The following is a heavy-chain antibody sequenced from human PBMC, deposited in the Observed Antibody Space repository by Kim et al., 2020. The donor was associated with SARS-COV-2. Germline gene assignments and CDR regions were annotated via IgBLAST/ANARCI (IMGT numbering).Heavy chain of an antibody. J-gene: IGHJ4*02. V-gene: IGHV3-13*01. Sequence: GRFTISRENAKNSLYLQMNSLRAGDTAVYYCARALRQYYDILTGPGGFDYWGQGTLVTVSS. D-gene: IGHD3-9*01. CDR3: ARALRQYYDILTGPGGFDY.